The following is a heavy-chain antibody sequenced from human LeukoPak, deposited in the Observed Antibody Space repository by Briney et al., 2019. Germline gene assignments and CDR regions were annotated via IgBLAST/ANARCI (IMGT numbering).Heavy chain of an antibody. V-gene: IGHV3-7*01. CDR2: IKQDGSEK. CDR1: GFTFNSYW. D-gene: IGHD3-16*01. Sequence: RGSLRLSCAASGFTFNSYWMIWVRQAPGKGPEWVANIKQDGSEKSYVDSVKGRFTISRDNAKNSLYLQINSLRAEDTAVYYCARSRYGDYWGQGTLVTVSS. J-gene: IGHJ4*02. CDR3: ARSRYGDY.